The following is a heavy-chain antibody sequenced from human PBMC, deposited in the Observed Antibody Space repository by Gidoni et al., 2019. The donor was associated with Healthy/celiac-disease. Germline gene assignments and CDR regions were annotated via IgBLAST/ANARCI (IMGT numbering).Heavy chain of an antibody. Sequence: EVQLVESGGGLVQPGRSLRLSCTAAGFTFGDYAMSWVRQAPGKGLEWVGFIRSKAYGGTTEYAASVKGRFTISRDDSKSIAYLQMNSLKTEDTAVYYCTRDGRMNYYDSSGLDYWGQGTLVTVSS. V-gene: IGHV3-49*04. CDR1: GFTFGDYA. CDR2: IRSKAYGGTT. CDR3: TRDGRMNYYDSSGLDY. D-gene: IGHD3-22*01. J-gene: IGHJ4*02.